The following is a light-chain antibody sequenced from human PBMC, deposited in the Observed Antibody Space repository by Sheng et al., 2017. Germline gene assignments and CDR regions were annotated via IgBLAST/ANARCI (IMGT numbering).Light chain of an antibody. CDR1: NSNIGSRV. J-gene: IGLJ3*02. Sequence: QSVVTQPSSASGTPGQRVTISCSGGNSNIGSRVVNWYQQLPGTAPKLLIYSNNQRPSGVPDRFSGSKSGTSASLAISGLQSADEADYYCSTWDDSLNEWVFGGGTKLTVL. CDR2: SNN. V-gene: IGLV1-44*01. CDR3: STWDDSLNEWV.